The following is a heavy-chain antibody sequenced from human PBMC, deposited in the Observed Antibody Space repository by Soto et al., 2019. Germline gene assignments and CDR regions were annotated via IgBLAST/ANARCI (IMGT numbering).Heavy chain of an antibody. CDR3: ARARAIVVVPAAIVGWFDP. J-gene: IGHJ5*02. CDR2: IYYSGST. V-gene: IGHV4-31*03. D-gene: IGHD2-2*02. CDR1: GGSISSGGYY. Sequence: SETLSLTCTVSGGSISSGGYYWSWIRQHPGKGLEWIGYIYYSGSTYYNPSLKSRVTISVDTSKNQFSLKLSSVTAADTAVYYCARARAIVVVPAAIVGWFDPWGQGTLVTVSS.